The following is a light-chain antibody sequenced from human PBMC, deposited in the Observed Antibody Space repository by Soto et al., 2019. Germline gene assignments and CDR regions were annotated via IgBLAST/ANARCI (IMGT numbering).Light chain of an antibody. Sequence: IQMTQSPSSLSASVGDRLSITCRASQVITNDLGWYQQKPGKAPKRLIYAASTLQSGVPSRFSGSGSGTEFTLTISSLQPEDVATYYCLQLKSYPITFGQGTRLEIK. CDR3: LQLKSYPIT. CDR1: QVITND. V-gene: IGKV1-17*01. CDR2: AAS. J-gene: IGKJ5*01.